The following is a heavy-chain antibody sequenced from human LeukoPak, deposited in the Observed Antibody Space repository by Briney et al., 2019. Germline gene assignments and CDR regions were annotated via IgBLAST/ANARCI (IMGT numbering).Heavy chain of an antibody. V-gene: IGHV3-7*04. CDR3: AWAGSDSRYRYFDL. D-gene: IGHD2-21*01. CDR1: GFTFSSYW. CDR2: IKQDGSEK. Sequence: PGGSLRLSCAASGFTFSSYWMNWVRQAPGKGLEWVANIKQDGSEKYYVDSVKGRCTISRDNAKNSLYLQMNSLRAEETAGYYCAWAGSDSRYRYFDLWGRGTLVSVSS. J-gene: IGHJ2*01.